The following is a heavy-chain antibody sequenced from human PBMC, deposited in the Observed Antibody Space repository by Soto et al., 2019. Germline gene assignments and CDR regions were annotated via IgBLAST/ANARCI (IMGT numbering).Heavy chain of an antibody. Sequence: QVQLVESGGGVVQPGRSLTLSCAASGFSFSSNAMHWVRQAPGKGLEWVALISYDGNIKYYTDSVKGRFSISRDNSKSTVFLAMSSLRAEDTSVYSCATLKGTSGRLRSFDYWGQGTLVTVSS. J-gene: IGHJ4*02. D-gene: IGHD1-7*01. CDR1: GFSFSSNA. CDR2: ISYDGNIK. V-gene: IGHV3-30-3*01. CDR3: ATLKGTSGRLRSFDY.